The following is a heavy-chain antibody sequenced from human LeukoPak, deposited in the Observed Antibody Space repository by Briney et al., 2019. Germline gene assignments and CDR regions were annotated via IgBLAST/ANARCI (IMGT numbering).Heavy chain of an antibody. V-gene: IGHV4-31*03. CDR3: ATPYCSSLSCLDVFNI. CDR1: GIAISDGRYY. Sequence: PSQTLSLTCNVSGIAISDGRYYWAWIRQRPGRGLECIGYKYYSVSAKYNPSLKSRLTISIDTPENQFSLHLSSVTAADTAMYYCATPYCSSLSCLDVFNIWGQGRMVTVSS. D-gene: IGHD2-2*01. CDR2: KYYSVSA. J-gene: IGHJ3*02.